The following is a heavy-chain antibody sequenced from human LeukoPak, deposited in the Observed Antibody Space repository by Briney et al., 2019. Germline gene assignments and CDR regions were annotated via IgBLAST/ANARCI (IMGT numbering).Heavy chain of an antibody. CDR2: IYTSGST. J-gene: IGHJ4*02. Sequence: SETLSLTCTVSGGSISSGSYYWSWIRQPAGKGLEWIGRIYTSGSTTYNPSLKSRVTISVDTTKNQYSLKLSSVTAADTAVYYCARGLTYYDFWSGYYPILYFDYGGQGTLVTVSS. CDR1: GGSISSGSYY. D-gene: IGHD3-3*01. V-gene: IGHV4-61*02. CDR3: ARGLTYYDFWSGYYPILYFDY.